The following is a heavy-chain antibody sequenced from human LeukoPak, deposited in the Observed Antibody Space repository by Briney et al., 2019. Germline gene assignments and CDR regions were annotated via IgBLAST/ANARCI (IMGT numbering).Heavy chain of an antibody. D-gene: IGHD2-8*02. V-gene: IGHV3-23*01. CDR3: ATYRQVLLPFES. CDR1: GFTFSTFA. CDR2: IFPCGGVI. Sequence: GGSLRLSCAASGFTFSTFAMIWVRQPPGKGLEWVSSIFPCGGVIHYADSVRGRFTISRDNSKSTLSLQMNSLRAEDTAIYYCATYRQVLLPFESWGQGTLVTVSS. J-gene: IGHJ4*02.